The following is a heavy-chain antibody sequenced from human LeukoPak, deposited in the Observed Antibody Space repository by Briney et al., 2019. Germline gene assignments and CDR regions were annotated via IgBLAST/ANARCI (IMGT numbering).Heavy chain of an antibody. J-gene: IGHJ5*02. CDR1: GYDFTSNW. Sequence: GESLKVSCKGSGYDFTSNWIAWVRPMPGKGLEWMGIIYPGDPDTRYSPSFQGQVTISADKSISTAYLQWSSLKASDTAMYYCARMSDVVVVVRASGEFDHWGQGTLVTVSS. D-gene: IGHD2-15*01. CDR2: IYPGDPDT. CDR3: ARMSDVVVVVRASGEFDH. V-gene: IGHV5-51*01.